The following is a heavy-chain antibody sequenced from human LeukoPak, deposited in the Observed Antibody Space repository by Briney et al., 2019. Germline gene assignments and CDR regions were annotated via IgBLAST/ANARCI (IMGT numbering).Heavy chain of an antibody. Sequence: SETLSLTCTVSGGSISSYYWSWIRQHPGKGLEWIGYIYYSGSTNYNPSLTSRVTISVDTSKNQFSLKLSSVTAADTAVYYCARDPSPAHYYYYYGMDVWGKGTTVTVPS. J-gene: IGHJ6*04. CDR1: GGSISSYY. CDR3: ARDPSPAHYYYYYGMDV. V-gene: IGHV4-59*01. CDR2: IYYSGST. D-gene: IGHD2-2*01.